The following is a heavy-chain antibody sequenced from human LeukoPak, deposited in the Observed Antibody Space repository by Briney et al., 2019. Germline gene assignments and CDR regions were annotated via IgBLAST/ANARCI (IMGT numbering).Heavy chain of an antibody. CDR1: GFTFSSYA. CDR3: ARDVTTALTGFHY. Sequence: GSLRLSCAASGFTFSSYAVSWVRQAPGKGLEWVSAISGSGVSTYYADSVKGRFTISRDNSKNTLYLQMNSLRTEDTAVYYCARDVTTALTGFHYWGQGTLVTVSS. J-gene: IGHJ4*02. D-gene: IGHD4-23*01. CDR2: ISGSGVST. V-gene: IGHV3-23*01.